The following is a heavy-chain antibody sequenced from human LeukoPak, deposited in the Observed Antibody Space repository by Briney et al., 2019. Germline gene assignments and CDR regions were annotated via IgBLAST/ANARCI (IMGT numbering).Heavy chain of an antibody. CDR2: INPSGGST. V-gene: IGHV1-46*01. D-gene: IGHD3-22*01. Sequence: ASVKVSCKASGYTFTGYYMHWVRQAPGQGLEWMGIINPSGGSTSYAQKFQGRVTMTRDTSTSTVYMELSSLRSEDTAVYYCARGGDSDDSSGQIDYWGQGTLVTVSS. J-gene: IGHJ4*02. CDR3: ARGGDSDDSSGQIDY. CDR1: GYTFTGYY.